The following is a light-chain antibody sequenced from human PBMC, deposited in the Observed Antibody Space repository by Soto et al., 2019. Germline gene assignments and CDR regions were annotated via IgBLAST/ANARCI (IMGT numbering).Light chain of an antibody. V-gene: IGLV2-14*01. Sequence: QSVLTQPASVSGSPGQSITISCTGTSSDVGGYNYVSWYQHHPGEAPKIMVFEVSNRPSGVSNRFSGSKSGNTASLTISGLQPEDEADYYCSSYTSGTSYVFGTGTKVTVL. CDR3: SSYTSGTSYV. CDR2: EVS. CDR1: SSDVGGYNY. J-gene: IGLJ1*01.